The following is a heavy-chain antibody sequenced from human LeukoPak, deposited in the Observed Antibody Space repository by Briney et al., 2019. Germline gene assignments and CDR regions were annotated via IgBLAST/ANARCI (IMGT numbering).Heavy chain of an antibody. V-gene: IGHV1-18*01. CDR1: GYTFTTSG. Sequence: ASVKVSCKASGYTFTTSGVTWVRRAPGQGLEWMGWISPYNGDTKYAQNLQGRVTMTTDTSTSTTYMEVRSLRSDDTAVYYCAKGVGSEFTWFDPWGQGTLVTVSS. D-gene: IGHD3-10*01. J-gene: IGHJ5*02. CDR2: ISPYNGDT. CDR3: AKGVGSEFTWFDP.